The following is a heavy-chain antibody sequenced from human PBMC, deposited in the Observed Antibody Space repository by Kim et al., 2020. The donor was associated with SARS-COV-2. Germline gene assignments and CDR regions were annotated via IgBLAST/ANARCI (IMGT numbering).Heavy chain of an antibody. Sequence: SETLSLTCTVSGGSVSSGSYYWSWIRQPPGKGLEWIGYIYYSGSTNYNPSLKSRDTISVDTSKNQFSLKLSSVTAADTAVYYCASGLAGSVRHDGYRYDPWGKGTLVPASA. CDR1: GGSVSSGSYY. CDR2: IYYSGST. V-gene: IGHV4-61*01. J-gene: IGHJ5*02. D-gene: IGHD3-10*01. CDR3: ASGLAGSVRHDGYRYDP.